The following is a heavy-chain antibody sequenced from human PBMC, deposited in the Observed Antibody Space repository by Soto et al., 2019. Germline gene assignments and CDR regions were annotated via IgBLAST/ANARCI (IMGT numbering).Heavy chain of an antibody. D-gene: IGHD2-2*01. CDR1: GFVFSACG. CDR3: ASWLQWEHGFDI. CDR2: ISYDGNEK. Sequence: SLRLSCAASGFVFSACGMHWVRQAPGKGREWVAAISYDGNEKYYADSLQGRFTISRDNSKNMVYLEMNSLRPEDTAVYYCASWLQWEHGFDIWGLGTMVTVSS. J-gene: IGHJ3*02. V-gene: IGHV3-30*03.